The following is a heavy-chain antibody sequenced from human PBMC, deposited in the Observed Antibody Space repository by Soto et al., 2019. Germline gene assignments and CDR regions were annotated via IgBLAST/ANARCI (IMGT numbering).Heavy chain of an antibody. D-gene: IGHD2-8*01. V-gene: IGHV4-39*01. CDR1: GGSISSSSYY. CDR3: ARPRGGGLYRTNGVCYFDAFDI. J-gene: IGHJ3*02. CDR2: IYYSGST. Sequence: SETLSLTCTVSGGSISSSSYYWGWIRPPPGKGLEWIGSIYYSGSTYYNPSLRSRVTISVDTSKNQFSLKLSSVTAADTAVYYCARPRGGGLYRTNGVCYFDAFDIWGQGTMVTVSS.